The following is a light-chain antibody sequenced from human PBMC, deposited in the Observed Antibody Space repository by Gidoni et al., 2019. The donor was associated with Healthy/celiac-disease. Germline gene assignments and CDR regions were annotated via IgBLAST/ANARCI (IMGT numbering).Light chain of an antibody. CDR1: TSDVGGYNY. Sequence: QSALTQPPSASGSPGQSVTISCTGTTSDVGGYNYVSWYQHHPGKAPKLMIYEVTKRPSGVPDRFSGSKSGNTASLTVSGLQAEDEADYYCSSYAGSTIRGVFGGGTKLTVL. CDR3: SSYAGSTIRGV. CDR2: EVT. V-gene: IGLV2-8*01. J-gene: IGLJ2*01.